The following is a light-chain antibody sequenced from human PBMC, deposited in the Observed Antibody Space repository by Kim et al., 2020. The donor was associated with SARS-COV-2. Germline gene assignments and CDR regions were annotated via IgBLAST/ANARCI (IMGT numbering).Light chain of an antibody. Sequence: DIVLTQPPATLSLSPGERATLSCRASQSVSTYLAWYQQRSGQAPRVLIYDASNRATGIPARFSGSGSGTDFTLTISSLQPEDFAVYYCQQRSSWPLTFGGGTKLEI. CDR3: QQRSSWPLT. V-gene: IGKV3-11*01. J-gene: IGKJ4*01. CDR1: QSVSTY. CDR2: DAS.